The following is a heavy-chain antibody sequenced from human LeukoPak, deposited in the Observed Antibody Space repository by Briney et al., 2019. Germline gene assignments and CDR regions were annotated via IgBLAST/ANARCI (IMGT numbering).Heavy chain of an antibody. CDR2: ISSNGGST. V-gene: IGHV3-64D*06. J-gene: IGHJ4*02. CDR3: VKGFCSSTSCYPDY. CDR1: GFTFSSYA. D-gene: IGHD2-2*01. Sequence: QPGGSPRLSCSASGFTFSSYAMHWVRQAPGRGLEYVSAISSNGGSTYYADSVKGRFTISRDNSKNTLYLQMSSLRPDDTSVYFCVKGFCSSTSCYPDYWGQGTLVTVSS.